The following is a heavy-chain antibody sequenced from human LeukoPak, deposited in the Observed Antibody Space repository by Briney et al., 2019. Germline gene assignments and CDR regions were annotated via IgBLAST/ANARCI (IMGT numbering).Heavy chain of an antibody. CDR2: IYYTGTT. CDR1: GASISDYY. D-gene: IGHD3-22*01. J-gene: IGHJ2*01. Sequence: PSETLSLTCTVSGASISDYYWSWIRQPPGKGLEWIGHIYYTGTTKYNPSLTSRVTISVDTSKSQFSVKLSSVTAADTAVYYCARDYDNSGLRHFDLWGRGTLVTVSS. V-gene: IGHV4-59*01. CDR3: ARDYDNSGLRHFDL.